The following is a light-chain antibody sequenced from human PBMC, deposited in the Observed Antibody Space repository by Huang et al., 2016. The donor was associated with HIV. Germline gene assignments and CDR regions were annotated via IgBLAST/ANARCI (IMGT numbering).Light chain of an antibody. CDR1: QSISVY. V-gene: IGKV1-39*01. J-gene: IGKJ5*01. CDR3: QESYSGFA. CDR2: TAS. Sequence: DIQMTQSPSSLSASVGDRVTITCRASQSISVYLNWYQQRPGKAPKVLIYTASSLQSGVPSRFSGSGYGTDFTLTINSLQPEDFATYYCQESYSGFAFGQGTRLEIK.